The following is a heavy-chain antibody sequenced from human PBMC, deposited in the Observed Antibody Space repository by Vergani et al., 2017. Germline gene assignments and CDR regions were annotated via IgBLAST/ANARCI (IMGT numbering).Heavy chain of an antibody. CDR2: IFHRWTP. CDR1: GYSISSGSY. V-gene: IGHV4-38-2*01. CDR3: TRHNLWGDSQPVIDF. D-gene: IGHD2-21*02. Sequence: QVQLQESGPGLVKPSETLSPTCAVSGYSISSGSYWAWIRQPPGKGQEWIGSIFHRWTPHYNPSIEGLVTISVDTSRNQFSLRLSSLNAADTAVYYCTRHNLWGDSQPVIDFWGLGTLVIVSS. J-gene: IGHJ4*02.